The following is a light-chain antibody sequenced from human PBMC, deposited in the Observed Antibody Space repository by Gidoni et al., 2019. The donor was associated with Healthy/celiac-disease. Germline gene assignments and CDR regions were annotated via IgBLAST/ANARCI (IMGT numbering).Light chain of an antibody. CDR2: AAS. CDR3: QKYNSAPSFT. Sequence: DIQMTQSPSSLSASVGDRVTITCQASQGISNYLAWYQQKPGKVPKLLIYAASTLQSGVPSRFSGSGSGTDFTLTISSLQPEDVATYYCQKYNSAPSFTFGPGTKVDIK. CDR1: QGISNY. V-gene: IGKV1-27*01. J-gene: IGKJ3*01.